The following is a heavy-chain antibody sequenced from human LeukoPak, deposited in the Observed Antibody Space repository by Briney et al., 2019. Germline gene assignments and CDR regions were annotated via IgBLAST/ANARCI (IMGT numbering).Heavy chain of an antibody. CDR1: GGSISSYY. Sequence: SETLSLTCTVSGGSISSYYWSWIRQPPGKGLEWIGYIYYSGSTNYNPSLKSRVTISVDTSKNQFSLKLSSVTAADTAVYYCASRGDYGARFDPWGQGTLVTVSS. CDR3: ASRGDYGARFDP. D-gene: IGHD4-17*01. V-gene: IGHV4-59*01. J-gene: IGHJ5*02. CDR2: IYYSGST.